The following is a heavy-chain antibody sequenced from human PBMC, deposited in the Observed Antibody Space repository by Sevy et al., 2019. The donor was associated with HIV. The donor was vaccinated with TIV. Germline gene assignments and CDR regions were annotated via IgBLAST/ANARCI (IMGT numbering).Heavy chain of an antibody. V-gene: IGHV5-51*01. CDR3: ASSLDYYGSGSYWDY. Sequence: GESLKISCEGSGYSFSSYWIGWVRQMPGKGLEWMGIIYPGGSDTRYSPSFQGQVTISVDKSISTAYLQWSSLKASDTAMYYCASSLDYYGSGSYWDYWGQGTLVTVSS. D-gene: IGHD3-10*01. CDR1: GYSFSSYW. J-gene: IGHJ4*02. CDR2: IYPGGSDT.